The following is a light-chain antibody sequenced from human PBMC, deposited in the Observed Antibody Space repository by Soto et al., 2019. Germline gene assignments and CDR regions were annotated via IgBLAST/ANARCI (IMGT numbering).Light chain of an antibody. CDR1: QSISSY. CDR3: QQSYSTLMYT. J-gene: IGKJ2*01. Sequence: DIQMTQSPSSQSASVGDRVTITCRASQSISSYLNWYQQKPGKAPKLLIYAASNLQSVVPSRFSGSGSGTDFTITISSLQPEDFATYYCQQSYSTLMYTFGQGTKLEIK. V-gene: IGKV1-39*01. CDR2: AAS.